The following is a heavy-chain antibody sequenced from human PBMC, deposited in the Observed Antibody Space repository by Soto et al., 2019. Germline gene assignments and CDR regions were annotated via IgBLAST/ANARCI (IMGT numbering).Heavy chain of an antibody. J-gene: IGHJ4*02. D-gene: IGHD1-20*01. Sequence: ASVKVSCKASGYTFTSYGISWVRQAPGQGLEWMGWISAYNGNTNYAQKLQGRVTMTTDTSTSTAYMELRSLRSDDTAVYYCARDQYNWNHLGYFDYWGQGTLVTVSS. CDR3: ARDQYNWNHLGYFDY. CDR1: GYTFTSYG. CDR2: ISAYNGNT. V-gene: IGHV1-18*01.